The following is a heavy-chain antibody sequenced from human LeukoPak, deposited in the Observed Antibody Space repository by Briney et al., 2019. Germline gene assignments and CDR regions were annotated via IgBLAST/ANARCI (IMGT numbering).Heavy chain of an antibody. CDR1: GFTFSSYW. D-gene: IGHD4-17*01. CDR3: ARGGLRSSHGDY. J-gene: IGHJ4*02. Sequence: PGRSLRLSCAASGFTFSSYWMTWVRQAPGKGLEWVANIHKDESEKNYVDSVKGRFTISRDNAKSSLYLQMNSLRAEDTAVYYCARGGLRSSHGDYWGQGTLVTVSS. CDR2: IHKDESEK. V-gene: IGHV3-7*01.